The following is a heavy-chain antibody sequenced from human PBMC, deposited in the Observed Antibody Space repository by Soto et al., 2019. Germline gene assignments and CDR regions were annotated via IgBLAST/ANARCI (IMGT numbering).Heavy chain of an antibody. V-gene: IGHV3-33*01. Sequence: GGSLRLSCAASGFTFSSYGMHWVRQAPGKGLEWVAVIWYDGSNKYYADSVKGRFTISRDNSKNTLYLQMNSLRAEDTAVYYCAREVVNLGAFDIWGQGTMVTVS. CDR2: IWYDGSNK. D-gene: IGHD2-21*01. CDR1: GFTFSSYG. CDR3: AREVVNLGAFDI. J-gene: IGHJ3*02.